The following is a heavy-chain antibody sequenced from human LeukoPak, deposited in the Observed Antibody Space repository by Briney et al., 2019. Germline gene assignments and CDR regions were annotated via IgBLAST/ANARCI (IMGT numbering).Heavy chain of an antibody. CDR1: KFTFSSYG. D-gene: IGHD3-10*01. CDR3: AKQLGGPDNNPLMVRAVLPN. CDR2: ISYDGSSK. J-gene: IGHJ4*02. Sequence: PWGSLRLSCAASKFTFSSYGMHWVRQAPGKGLEWVAVISYDGSSKYYADSVKGRFTISRDNSKNTLYLQMNSLKPEDTAVYYCAKQLGGPDNNPLMVRAVLPNRGAGNLGTVSS. V-gene: IGHV3-30*18.